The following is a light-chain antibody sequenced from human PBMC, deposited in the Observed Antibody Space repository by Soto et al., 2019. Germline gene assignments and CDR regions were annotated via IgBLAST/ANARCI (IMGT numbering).Light chain of an antibody. V-gene: IGKV3-15*01. CDR1: QRVSSN. J-gene: IGKJ3*01. Sequence: EIVMTQSPATLSVSPGERATLSCRASQRVSSNLAWYQQKPGQAPRLLIYGASTRATGIPARFSGSGSGTEFTLTISSLQSEDFAVYYCQQYNNWPPGEVTFGPGTKVDIK. CDR3: QQYNNWPPGEVT. CDR2: GAS.